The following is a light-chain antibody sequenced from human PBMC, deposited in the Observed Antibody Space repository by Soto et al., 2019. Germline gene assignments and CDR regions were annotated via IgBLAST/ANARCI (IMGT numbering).Light chain of an antibody. CDR1: QSVSNIY. J-gene: IGKJ1*01. V-gene: IGKV3-20*01. CDR2: GTS. CDR3: QQFGRSPRT. Sequence: EIVLTQSPGTLSLSPGEGATLSCRASQSVSNIYLAWYQQKPGQAPRLLMYGTSNRATGIPDRFIGSGSGTDFTLTISNLEPEDLAVYYCQQFGRSPRTFGQGTKVEIK.